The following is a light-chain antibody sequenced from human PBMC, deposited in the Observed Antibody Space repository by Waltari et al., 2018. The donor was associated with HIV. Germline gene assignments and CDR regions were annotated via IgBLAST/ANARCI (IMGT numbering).Light chain of an antibody. CDR1: NSNIRNNY. V-gene: IGLV1-47*01. Sequence: QSMLTQPPSASGTPGQRVTISCSGSNSNIRNNYVSCYQQFPGLAPKPLIYRNNQRPSVVSDRFSGSKSGTSASLAISGLRSEDEADYYCAAWDDSLRGVFGGGTRLTVL. CDR2: RNN. J-gene: IGLJ3*02. CDR3: AAWDDSLRGV.